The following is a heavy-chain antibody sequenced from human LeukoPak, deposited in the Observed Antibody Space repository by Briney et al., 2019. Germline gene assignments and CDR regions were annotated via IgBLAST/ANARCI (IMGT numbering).Heavy chain of an antibody. Sequence: PSETLSLTCTVSGGPISSSSYYWGWIRQPPGKGLEWIGSIYYSGSTYYNPSLKSRVTISVDTSKNQFSLKLSSVTAADTAVYYCARQGSGSYLLDFDYWGQGTLVTVSS. CDR3: ARQGSGSYLLDFDY. V-gene: IGHV4-39*01. CDR2: IYYSGST. CDR1: GGPISSSSYY. J-gene: IGHJ4*02. D-gene: IGHD1-26*01.